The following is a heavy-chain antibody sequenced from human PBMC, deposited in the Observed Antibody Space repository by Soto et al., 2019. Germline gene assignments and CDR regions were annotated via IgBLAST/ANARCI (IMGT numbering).Heavy chain of an antibody. CDR3: ARGRYGDY. CDR1: SYTFTSCG. Sequence: QVHLVQCGAEVKKPGASVKVSCKASSYTFTSCGITWVRQAPGQGLEWMGWISAHNGNTDYAQKLQGRVIVTRDTSTSTAYMELRSLISDDTAVYYCARGRYGDYWGQGALVTVS. V-gene: IGHV1-18*01. CDR2: ISAHNGNT. J-gene: IGHJ4*02. D-gene: IGHD1-1*01.